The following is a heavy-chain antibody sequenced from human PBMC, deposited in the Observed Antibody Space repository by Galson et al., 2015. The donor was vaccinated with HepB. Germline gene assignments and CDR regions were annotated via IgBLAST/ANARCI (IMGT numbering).Heavy chain of an antibody. V-gene: IGHV3-30*04. CDR2: ISGDGKTT. CDR1: GFSFTTYN. Sequence: SLRLSCAASGFSFTTYNMHWVRQGPVKGLEWLAIISGDGKTTFYADSVRGRFTISRDNSKNTLFLQMHSLRPEDTAVYYCARDFNWNYDYWGQGTPVTVSS. D-gene: IGHD1-1*01. J-gene: IGHJ4*02. CDR3: ARDFNWNYDY.